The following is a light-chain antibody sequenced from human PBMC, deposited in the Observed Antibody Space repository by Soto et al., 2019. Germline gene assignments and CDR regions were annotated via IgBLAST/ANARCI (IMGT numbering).Light chain of an antibody. CDR3: HQYDSSPLT. Sequence: EIVLTQSTGTPSLSPGERATLSCRASQSVSSSYLAWYQQKPGQAPRLLIYGASSSATGIPDRFSGSGSGTDFTLTISSLEPEDFAVYYCHQYDSSPLTFGGGTKVEIK. CDR2: GAS. V-gene: IGKV3-20*01. J-gene: IGKJ4*01. CDR1: QSVSSSY.